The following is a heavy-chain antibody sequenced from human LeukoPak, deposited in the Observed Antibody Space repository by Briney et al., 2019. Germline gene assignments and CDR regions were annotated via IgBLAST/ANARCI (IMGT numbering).Heavy chain of an antibody. J-gene: IGHJ4*02. Sequence: ASVKVSCKASGYTFTNYAMHWARQAPGQRLEWMGWINAGNGNTKYSQKFQARVTITRDTSASTAYMELSSLRSEDTAVYYCARPRGNSSGLDYWGQGTLVTVSS. CDR3: ARPRGNSSGLDY. D-gene: IGHD6-19*01. CDR2: INAGNGNT. V-gene: IGHV1-3*01. CDR1: GYTFTNYA.